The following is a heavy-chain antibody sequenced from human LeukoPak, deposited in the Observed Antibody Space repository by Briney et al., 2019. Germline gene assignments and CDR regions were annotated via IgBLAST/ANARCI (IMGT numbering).Heavy chain of an antibody. CDR2: INPNSGGT. Sequence: ASVKVSCKASGYTFTGYYMHWVRQAPGQGLEWMGWINPNSGGTNYAQKFQGRVTMTRDTSISTAYMELSRLRSEDTAVYYCARVSGLVAARYYYYYMDVWGKGTTVTVSS. D-gene: IGHD6-6*01. J-gene: IGHJ6*03. CDR3: ARVSGLVAARYYYYYMDV. CDR1: GYTFTGYY. V-gene: IGHV1-2*02.